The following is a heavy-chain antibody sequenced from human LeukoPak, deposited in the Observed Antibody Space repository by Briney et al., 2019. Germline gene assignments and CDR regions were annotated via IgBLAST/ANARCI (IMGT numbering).Heavy chain of an antibody. D-gene: IGHD3-10*01. V-gene: IGHV1-24*01. Sequence: ASVKVSCKVSGYTLTELSMHWVRQAPGKGLEWMGGFDPEDGETIYAQKFQGRVTMTEDTSTDTAYMELSSLRSEDTAVYYCARHYYGSGTDFYFDYWGQGTLVTVSS. CDR1: GYTLTELS. CDR2: FDPEDGET. CDR3: ARHYYGSGTDFYFDY. J-gene: IGHJ4*02.